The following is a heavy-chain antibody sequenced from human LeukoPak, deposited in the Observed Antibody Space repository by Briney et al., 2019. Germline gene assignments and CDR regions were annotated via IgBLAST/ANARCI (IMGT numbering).Heavy chain of an antibody. CDR2: MYYSGST. D-gene: IGHD3-10*01. V-gene: IGHV4-59*01. CDR3: ARVGAYNWFDP. CDR1: GASISGYY. Sequence: NPSETLSLTCRVSGASISGYYWSWIRQPPGKGLEWIGHMYYSGSTNYNPSLKSRATISVDTSKNQFSLKLSSVTAADTAVYYCARVGAYNWFDPWGQGTLVTVSS. J-gene: IGHJ5*02.